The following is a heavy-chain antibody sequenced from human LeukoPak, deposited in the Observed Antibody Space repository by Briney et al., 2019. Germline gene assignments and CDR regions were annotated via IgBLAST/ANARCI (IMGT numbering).Heavy chain of an antibody. V-gene: IGHV3-23*01. Sequence: GGSLRLSCAASGFTFSDYAMSWVRQAPGKGLEWVSAISGSGGSTYYADSVKGRFTISRDNSRNTLFLQMNNLRAEDTAVYYCASRAGFYPSYFDYWGQGTLVNVSS. CDR1: GFTFSDYA. CDR2: ISGSGGST. CDR3: ASRAGFYPSYFDY. D-gene: IGHD6-13*01. J-gene: IGHJ4*02.